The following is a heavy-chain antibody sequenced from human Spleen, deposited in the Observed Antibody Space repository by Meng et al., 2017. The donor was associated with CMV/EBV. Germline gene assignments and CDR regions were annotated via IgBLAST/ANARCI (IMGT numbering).Heavy chain of an antibody. V-gene: IGHV7-4-1*02. CDR3: ARVHSSGYYGPNDY. J-gene: IGHJ4*02. Sequence: SGYTFTSYALCWVRQAPGQGLEWMGWINTNNAIPTYAQGFTERFVFSLDTSVSTTYLQISSLKAEDTAVYYCARVHSSGYYGPNDYWGQGTLVTVSS. CDR1: GYTFTSYA. CDR2: INTNNAIP. D-gene: IGHD3-22*01.